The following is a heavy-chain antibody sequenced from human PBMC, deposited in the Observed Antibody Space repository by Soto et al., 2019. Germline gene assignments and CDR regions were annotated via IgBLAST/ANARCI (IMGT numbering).Heavy chain of an antibody. V-gene: IGHV4-31*03. CDR3: ARDCAGYSSGWYQRGGFDY. CDR1: GGSISSGGYY. J-gene: IGHJ4*02. Sequence: PSETLSLTCTVSGGSISSGGYYWSWIRQHPGKGLEWIGYIYYSGSTYYNPSLKSRVTISVDTSKNQFSLKLSSVTAADTAVYYCARDCAGYSSGWYQRGGFDYWGQGTLVTVSS. D-gene: IGHD6-19*01. CDR2: IYYSGST.